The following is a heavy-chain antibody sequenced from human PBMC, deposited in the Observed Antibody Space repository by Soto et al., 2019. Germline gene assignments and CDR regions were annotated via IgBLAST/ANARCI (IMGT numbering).Heavy chain of an antibody. J-gene: IGHJ3*02. CDR2: IYYSGST. V-gene: IGHV4-31*03. Sequence: QVQLQESGPGLVKPSQTLSLTCTVSGGSISSGGYYWSWIRQHPGKGLEWIGYIYYSGSTYYNPSLKSRVTISVDTSKNQFSLKLSSVTAADTAVYYCARNYYDSSGYYLGAFDIWGQGTMVTVSS. CDR1: GGSISSGGYY. CDR3: ARNYYDSSGYYLGAFDI. D-gene: IGHD3-22*01.